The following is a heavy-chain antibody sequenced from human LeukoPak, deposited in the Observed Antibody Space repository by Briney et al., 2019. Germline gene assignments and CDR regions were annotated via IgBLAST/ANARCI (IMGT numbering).Heavy chain of an antibody. D-gene: IGHD3-16*01. CDR3: TRGSSISAQGDT. CDR2: ISAFNYII. Sequence: ASVKVSCKTSGYTFTDIGITWVRQAPGQGLEWVGWISAFNYIIEYAQKFQGRVTMTQDTATSTAYMELRSLTSDDTAVFYCTRGSSISAQGDTWGQGTLVSVSS. CDR1: GYTFTDIG. J-gene: IGHJ4*02. V-gene: IGHV1-18*01.